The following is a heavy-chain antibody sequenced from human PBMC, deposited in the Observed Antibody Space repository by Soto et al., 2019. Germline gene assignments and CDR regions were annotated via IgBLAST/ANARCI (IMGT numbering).Heavy chain of an antibody. CDR2: MSHSCGT. D-gene: IGHD1-1*01. CDR1: CGSVNSGNYY. V-gene: IGHV4-34*01. Sequence: QVQLQQWGAGLLKPSETLSLTCAVFCGSVNSGNYYWRWIRQPPGKGLEWIGEMSHSCGTHFNPSLKSRVTISVDTPKNQFSLKMSSVTAADTALYYCARVERGTATTVVDAFDIWGPGTMVTVSS. CDR3: ARVERGTATTVVDAFDI. J-gene: IGHJ3*02.